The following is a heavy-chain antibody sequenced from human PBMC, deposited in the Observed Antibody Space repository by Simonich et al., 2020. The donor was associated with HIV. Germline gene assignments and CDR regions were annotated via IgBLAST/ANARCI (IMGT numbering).Heavy chain of an antibody. Sequence: EVQVVQSGAEVKKPGATVKISCKVSGYSFTDYYMHWVQQAPGRGLEWMGRVEPEDGETIPAEKFQGRGTITADTSTDTAYMELGSLRSEDTAVYYCATNPYYFGSGSETYYFDYWGQGTLVTVSS. CDR1: GYSFTDYY. J-gene: IGHJ4*02. V-gene: IGHV1-69-2*01. CDR2: VEPEDGET. D-gene: IGHD3-10*01. CDR3: ATNPYYFGSGSETYYFDY.